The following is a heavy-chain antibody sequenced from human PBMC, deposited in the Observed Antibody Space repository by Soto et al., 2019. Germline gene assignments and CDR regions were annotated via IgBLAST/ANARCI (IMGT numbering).Heavy chain of an antibody. CDR3: ARGKDNVVVPAAKVVTNWFDP. V-gene: IGHV4-34*01. Sequence: QVQLQQWGAGLLKPSETLSLTCAVYGGSFSGYYWSWIRQPPGKGLEWIGEINHSGSTNYNPSLKSRVTISVDTSKNQFSLKLSSVTAADTAVYYCARGKDNVVVPAAKVVTNWFDPWGQGTLVTVSS. CDR2: INHSGST. D-gene: IGHD2-2*01. J-gene: IGHJ5*02. CDR1: GGSFSGYY.